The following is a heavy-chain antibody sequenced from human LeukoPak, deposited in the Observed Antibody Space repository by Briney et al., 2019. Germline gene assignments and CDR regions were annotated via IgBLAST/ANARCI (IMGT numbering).Heavy chain of an antibody. J-gene: IGHJ4*02. CDR2: INPNSGGT. D-gene: IGHD3-9*01. V-gene: IGHV1-2*06. CDR3: ARALRETLTGYYLFDY. CDR1: GYTFTSYD. Sequence: ASVKVSCKASGYTFTSYDINWVRQAPGQGLEWMGRINPNSGGTNYAQKFQGRVTMTRGTSISTAYMELSRLRSDDTAVYYCARALRETLTGYYLFDYWGQGTLVTVSS.